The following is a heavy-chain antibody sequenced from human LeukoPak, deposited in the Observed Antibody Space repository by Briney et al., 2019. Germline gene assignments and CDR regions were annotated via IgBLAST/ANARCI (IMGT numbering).Heavy chain of an antibody. V-gene: IGHV4-39*01. CDR1: GGSISSSSYY. Sequence: SETLSLTCTVSGGSISSSSYYWGWIRQPPGKGLEWIGSIYYSGSTYYYPSLKSRVTISVDTSKNQFSLKLSSVTAADTAVYYCARLSAFDIWGQGTMVTVSS. CDR2: IYYSGST. CDR3: ARLSAFDI. J-gene: IGHJ3*02.